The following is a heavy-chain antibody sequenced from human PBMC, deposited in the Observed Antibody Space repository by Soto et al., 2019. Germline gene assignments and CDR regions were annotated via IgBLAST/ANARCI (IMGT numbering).Heavy chain of an antibody. Sequence: QVQLVESGGGVVQPGGSLRLSCAASGFTLSNVGMHWVRQAPGKGLEWVAIIWYDGSKKFYGDSVKGRFTISRDSSKNTLYLQMNNLVAEDTAVYYCARDEPIIRGRRYGMDVWGQGTTVTVAS. CDR1: GFTLSNVG. D-gene: IGHD3-10*01. CDR3: ARDEPIIRGRRYGMDV. J-gene: IGHJ6*02. V-gene: IGHV3-33*01. CDR2: IWYDGSKK.